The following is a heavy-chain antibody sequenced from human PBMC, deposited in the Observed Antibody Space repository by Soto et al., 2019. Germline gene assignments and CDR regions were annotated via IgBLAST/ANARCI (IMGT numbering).Heavy chain of an antibody. CDR2: IYYGGST. CDR3: TRHEGGAAADRPLDY. D-gene: IGHD6-13*01. Sequence: PSETLSLTCTVSGGSIRSSTYYWGWIRQPPGKGLEWIGSIYYGGSTHNNPSLKNRVNMSVDTSTDQFSLKLNSVTAADTALYYCTRHEGGAAADRPLDYWGQGTLVTVSS. CDR1: GGSIRSSTYY. J-gene: IGHJ4*02. V-gene: IGHV4-39*01.